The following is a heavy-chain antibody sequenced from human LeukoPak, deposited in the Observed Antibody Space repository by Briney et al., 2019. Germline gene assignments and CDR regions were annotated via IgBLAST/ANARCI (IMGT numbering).Heavy chain of an antibody. D-gene: IGHD3-3*01. J-gene: IGHJ4*02. CDR2: IRFDGSNK. CDR3: AKDYDFWSGYYPPTRGYFDY. Sequence: GGSLRLSCAASGFTFSSSGMHWVRQAPGKGLEWVAFIRFDGSNKYYADSVKGRFTISRDNSKNTLYLQMNSLRAEDAAVYYCAKDYDFWSGYYPPTRGYFDYWGQGTLVTVSS. CDR1: GFTFSSSG. V-gene: IGHV3-30*02.